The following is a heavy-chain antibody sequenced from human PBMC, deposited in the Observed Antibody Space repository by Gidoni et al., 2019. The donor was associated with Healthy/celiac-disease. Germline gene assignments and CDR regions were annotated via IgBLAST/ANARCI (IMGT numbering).Heavy chain of an antibody. J-gene: IGHJ4*02. CDR3: ARGREWLQFFGLDY. Sequence: QVQLQESGPGLVKPSETLSLTCTVSGGSISSYYWSWIRQPPGKGLEWIGYIYYSGSTNYNPSLKSRVTISVDTSKNQFSLKLSSVTAADTAVYYCARGREWLQFFGLDYWGQGTLVTVSS. V-gene: IGHV4-59*01. D-gene: IGHD5-12*01. CDR1: GGSISSYY. CDR2: IYYSGST.